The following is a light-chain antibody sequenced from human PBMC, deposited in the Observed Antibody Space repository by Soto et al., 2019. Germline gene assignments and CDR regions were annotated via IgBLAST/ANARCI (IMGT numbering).Light chain of an antibody. CDR1: QSISSW. V-gene: IGKV1-5*01. CDR3: QQYNNWLT. Sequence: DIQMTQSPSTLSASVGDRVTITCRASQSISSWLAWYQQKPGKAPKLLIYAASSLESGVPSRVSGSGSGTEFTLTISSLQSEDFAVYYCQQYNNWLTFGQGTKVDIK. CDR2: AAS. J-gene: IGKJ1*01.